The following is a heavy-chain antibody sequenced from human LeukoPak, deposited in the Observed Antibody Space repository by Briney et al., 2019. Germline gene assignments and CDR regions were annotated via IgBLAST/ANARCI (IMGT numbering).Heavy chain of an antibody. V-gene: IGHV4-59*01. J-gene: IGHJ3*02. D-gene: IGHD4-17*01. CDR2: IYYTGSA. CDR3: AGDYGAYEGAFGI. Sequence: SETLSLTCTVSGGSISSYYWSRIRQPPGKGLEWIAYIYYTGSANYSPSFESRVTISLDTSKSQFSLKLSSVTAADTAVYYCAGDYGAYEGAFGIWGQGTMVTVSS. CDR1: GGSISSYY.